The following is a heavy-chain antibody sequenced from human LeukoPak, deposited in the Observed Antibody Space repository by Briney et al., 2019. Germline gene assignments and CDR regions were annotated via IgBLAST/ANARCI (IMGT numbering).Heavy chain of an antibody. J-gene: IGHJ6*03. CDR2: IRYDGSNK. CDR3: AKGPGVHYYYYYMDV. D-gene: IGHD3-3*01. V-gene: IGHV3-30*02. Sequence: GGSLRLSCAASGLTFSSYGMHWVRQAPGKGLEWVAFIRYDGSNKYYADSVKGRFTISRDNSKNTLYLQMNSLRAEDTAVYYCAKGPGVHYYYYYMDVWGKGTTFTVSS. CDR1: GLTFSSYG.